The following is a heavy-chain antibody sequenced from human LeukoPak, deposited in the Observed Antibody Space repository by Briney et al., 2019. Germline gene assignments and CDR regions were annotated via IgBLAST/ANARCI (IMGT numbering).Heavy chain of an antibody. CDR1: GFTFSSYS. Sequence: GGSLRLSCAASGFTFSSYSMNWVRQAPGKGLEWVSSISSSSSYIYYADSVKGRFTISRDNAKNSLYLQMNSLRAEDTAVYYCARAWLGYCSSTSCRERGGKYTWFDPRGQGTLVTVSS. V-gene: IGHV3-21*04. CDR3: ARAWLGYCSSTSCRERGGKYTWFDP. D-gene: IGHD2-2*01. J-gene: IGHJ5*02. CDR2: ISSSSSYI.